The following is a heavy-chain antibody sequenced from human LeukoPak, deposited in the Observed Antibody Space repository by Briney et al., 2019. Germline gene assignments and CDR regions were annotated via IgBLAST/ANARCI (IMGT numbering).Heavy chain of an antibody. Sequence: GESLKISRKGSGYSFTNYWIDWVRQMSGKGLEWMGIIYPGDSDTRYRPSFQGQVTISADKSISTAYLQWSSLKASDTAMYYCAMSYGSGSSFDYWGQGTLVTVSS. D-gene: IGHD3-10*01. V-gene: IGHV5-51*01. CDR3: AMSYGSGSSFDY. CDR2: IYPGDSDT. J-gene: IGHJ4*02. CDR1: GYSFTNYW.